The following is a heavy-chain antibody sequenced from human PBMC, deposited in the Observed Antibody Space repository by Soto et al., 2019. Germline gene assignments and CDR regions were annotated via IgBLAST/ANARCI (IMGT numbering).Heavy chain of an antibody. J-gene: IGHJ5*01. V-gene: IGHV3-23*01. CDR1: GLTFSSYA. CDR3: AKRSSGYSPNWFDP. Sequence: HGGSLRLCCAACGLTFSSYAMSWVRQAPGKGLEWVSTISTRTYYADSVKGRFTISRDNSKNTLYLQMNSLGAEDTAVYYCAKRSSGYSPNWFDPWGQGTLVTVSS. D-gene: IGHD3-22*01. CDR2: ISTRT.